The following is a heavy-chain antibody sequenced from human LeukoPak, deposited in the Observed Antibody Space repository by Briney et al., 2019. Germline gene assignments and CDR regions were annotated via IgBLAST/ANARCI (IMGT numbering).Heavy chain of an antibody. J-gene: IGHJ4*02. CDR2: IYYSGST. CDR1: GGSISSYY. CDR3: ARRYSPYYDILTGYYYFDY. D-gene: IGHD3-9*01. Sequence: SETLSLTCTVSGGSISSYYWSWIRQPPGKGLEWIGYIYYSGSTNYNPSLKSRVTISVDTSKNQFSLKLSSVTAADTAVYYCARRYSPYYDILTGYYYFDYWGQGTLVTVSS. V-gene: IGHV4-59*08.